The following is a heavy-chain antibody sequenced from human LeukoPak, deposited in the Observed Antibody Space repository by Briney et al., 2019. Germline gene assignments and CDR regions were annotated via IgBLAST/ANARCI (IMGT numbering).Heavy chain of an antibody. D-gene: IGHD3-10*01. Sequence: PSETLSLTCTVSGGSISSYYWSWIRQPPGKGLEWIGYIYYSGSTNYNPSLKSRVTISVDTSKNQFSLKLSSVTAADTAVYYCARTRYYYNSRSYGAPYYFDYWGQGTLATVSS. J-gene: IGHJ4*02. CDR2: IYYSGST. CDR1: GGSISSYY. CDR3: ARTRYYYNSRSYGAPYYFDY. V-gene: IGHV4-59*08.